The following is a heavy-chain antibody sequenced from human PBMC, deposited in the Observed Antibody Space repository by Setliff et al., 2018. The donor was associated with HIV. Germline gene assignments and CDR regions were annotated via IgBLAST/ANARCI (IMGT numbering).Heavy chain of an antibody. CDR2: IHYGGGT. D-gene: IGHD3-10*01. Sequence: SETLSLTCSISGGSISNYYWVWIRQSPGKGLEWIGHIHYGGGTYYNPSLESRVSISRDTSKNQFSLNLRDVTAGDTAPYYCARAVIRREDRGMWTKLWSAPNHMDVWGKGITVTVSS. J-gene: IGHJ6*03. CDR3: ARAVIRREDRGMWTKLWSAPNHMDV. CDR1: GGSISNYY. V-gene: IGHV4-59*01.